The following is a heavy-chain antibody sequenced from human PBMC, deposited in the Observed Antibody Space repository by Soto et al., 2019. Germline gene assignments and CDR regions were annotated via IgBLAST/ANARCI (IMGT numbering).Heavy chain of an antibody. Sequence: ASVKVSCKASGGTFSSYAISWVRQAPGQGLEWMGGIIPILGIANYAQKFQGRVTITADKSTSTAYMELSSLRSEDTAVYYCARGKCRSTSCPPIHGMDVWGQGTTVTVS. CDR1: GGTFSSYA. CDR2: IIPILGIA. J-gene: IGHJ6*02. CDR3: ARGKCRSTSCPPIHGMDV. V-gene: IGHV1-69*10. D-gene: IGHD2-2*01.